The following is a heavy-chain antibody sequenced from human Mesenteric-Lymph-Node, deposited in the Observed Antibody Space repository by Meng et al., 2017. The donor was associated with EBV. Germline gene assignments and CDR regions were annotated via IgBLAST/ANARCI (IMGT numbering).Heavy chain of an antibody. CDR1: GYIFSHYG. CDR3: ARTYSSTSHFDY. CDR2: IYTFYDDT. D-gene: IGHD6-6*01. J-gene: IGHJ4*02. V-gene: IGHV1-18*01. Sequence: QGPFVQFVAEVKKPGDSVKVSCKTSGYIFSHYGIDWVRQAPGQGLEWMGWIYTFYDDTIYAESFQDRVTLTTDTSTSTVYMELKSLRSDDTAVYYCARTYSSTSHFDYWGQGSLVTVSS.